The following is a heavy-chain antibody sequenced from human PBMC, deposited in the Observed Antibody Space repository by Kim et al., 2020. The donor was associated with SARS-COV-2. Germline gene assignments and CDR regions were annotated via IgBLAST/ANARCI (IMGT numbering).Heavy chain of an antibody. V-gene: IGHV1-69*04. Sequence: SVKVSCKASGGTFSSYAISWVRQAPGQGLEWMGRIIPILGIANYAQKFQGRVTITADKSTSTAYMELSSLRSEDTAVYYCARGRHYYDSSGYSDWGQGTLVTVSS. CDR1: GGTFSSYA. J-gene: IGHJ4*02. CDR3: ARGRHYYDSSGYSD. CDR2: IIPILGIA. D-gene: IGHD3-22*01.